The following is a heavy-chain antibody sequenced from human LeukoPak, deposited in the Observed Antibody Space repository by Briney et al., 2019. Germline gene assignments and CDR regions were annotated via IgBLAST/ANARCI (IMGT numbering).Heavy chain of an antibody. CDR3: ARLAPGNYDILTGDPKVVFDY. V-gene: IGHV4-59*01. CDR1: GGSISSFF. Sequence: SSETLSLTCTVSGGSISSFFWSWIRQPPGKGLEWIGYVHSSGSTKYNPSLKSRLIISVDMSKNQFSLKLRSVSVADTAVYYCARLAPGNYDILTGDPKVVFDYWGQGALVTVSS. J-gene: IGHJ4*02. CDR2: VHSSGST. D-gene: IGHD3-9*01.